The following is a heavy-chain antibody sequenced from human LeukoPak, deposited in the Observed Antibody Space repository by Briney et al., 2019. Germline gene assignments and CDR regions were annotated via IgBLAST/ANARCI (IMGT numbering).Heavy chain of an antibody. CDR2: IYTSGST. V-gene: IGHV4-61*02. Sequence: SETLSLTCTVSGGSISSGSYYWSWIRQPAGKGLEWIGRIYTSGSTNYNPSLKSRVTISVDTSKNQFSLKLSSVTAADTAVYYCARSAYDSSGYYYPNSYFDYWGQGTLVTASS. CDR3: ARSAYDSSGYYYPNSYFDY. D-gene: IGHD3-22*01. CDR1: GGSISSGSYY. J-gene: IGHJ4*02.